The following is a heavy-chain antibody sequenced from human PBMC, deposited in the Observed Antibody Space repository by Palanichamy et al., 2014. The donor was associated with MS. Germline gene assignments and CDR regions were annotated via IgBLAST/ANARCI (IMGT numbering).Heavy chain of an antibody. Sequence: EVQLVESGGGLVQPGGSLKISCAASGFSFSDYAMAWVRQTPGKGLEWVSIISGSGRGPHYPDSGKGRFTISRDNSNNTLYLQMNSLRDDDTAVYYCVRQAVRGAAPGRAQFDFWGQGALVTVSS. J-gene: IGHJ4*02. D-gene: IGHD6-13*01. V-gene: IGHV3-23*04. CDR3: VRQAVRGAAPGRAQFDF. CDR2: ISGSGRGP. CDR1: GFSFSDYA.